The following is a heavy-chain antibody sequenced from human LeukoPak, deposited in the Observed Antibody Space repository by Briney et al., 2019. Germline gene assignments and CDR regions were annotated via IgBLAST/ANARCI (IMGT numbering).Heavy chain of an antibody. Sequence: GGSLRLSCAASGFTFSSYSMNWVRQAPGKGLEWVSYISSSSSTIYYADSVKGRFTISRDNAKNSLYLQMNSLRAEDTAVYYCAKAGSSSLVGYYYYYYMDVWGKGTTVTVSS. D-gene: IGHD6-6*01. CDR1: GFTFSSYS. J-gene: IGHJ6*03. CDR2: ISSSSSTI. CDR3: AKAGSSSLVGYYYYYYMDV. V-gene: IGHV3-48*01.